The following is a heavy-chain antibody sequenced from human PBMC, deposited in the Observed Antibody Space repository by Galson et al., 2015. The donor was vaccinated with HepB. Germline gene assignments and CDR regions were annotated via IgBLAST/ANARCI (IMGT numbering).Heavy chain of an antibody. Sequence: QSGAEVKKPGESLRIAWKGSGYSFANYWITWVRQMPGKGLEWVASIDPSDSYTNYSPSYLVHVTISADKSTSTAYLQWNSLKASDTAIYYCARHPTYCSGGTCQHDYWGQGSLVAVSS. CDR1: GYSFANYW. CDR3: ARHPTYCSGGTCQHDY. V-gene: IGHV5-10-1*01. CDR2: IDPSDSYT. J-gene: IGHJ4*02. D-gene: IGHD2-15*01.